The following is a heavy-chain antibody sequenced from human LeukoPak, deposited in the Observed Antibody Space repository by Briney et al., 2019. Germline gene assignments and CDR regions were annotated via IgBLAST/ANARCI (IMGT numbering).Heavy chain of an antibody. J-gene: IGHJ4*02. Sequence: GGSLRLSCVASGFTLSNYLMNWVRQAPGKGPEWVSGISHSGSSIYYADSVKGRFTISRDNSKNTLYLQMDRLRVEDTAVYYCAMALDYWGQGTLVTVSS. CDR1: GFTLSNYL. CDR3: AMALDY. CDR2: ISHSGSSI. V-gene: IGHV3-23*01.